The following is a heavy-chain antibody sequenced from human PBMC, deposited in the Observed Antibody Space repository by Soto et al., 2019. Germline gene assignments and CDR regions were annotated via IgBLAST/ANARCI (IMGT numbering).Heavy chain of an antibody. D-gene: IGHD6-6*01. CDR1: GGSFSGYY. J-gene: IGHJ4*02. V-gene: IGHV4-34*02. CDR3: ASRTVPLLSLAARTGGFEY. Sequence: QVHLQQWGAGLLKPSETLSLTCAVYGGSFSGYYWSWIRQPPGKGLEWIAEINHSGSTDYNPSLTSRVIISVDTSKTQFSLMLKSVTAADTAVYYCASRTVPLLSLAARTGGFEYWGQGTLVTVSS. CDR2: INHSGST.